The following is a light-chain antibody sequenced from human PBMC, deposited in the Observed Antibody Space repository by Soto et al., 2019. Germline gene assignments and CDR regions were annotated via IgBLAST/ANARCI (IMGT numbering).Light chain of an antibody. V-gene: IGKV3-20*01. J-gene: IGKJ1*01. Sequence: EIVLTQSPGTLSLSPGERATLSCRASQSVADNYLAWYQQKPGLAPRLLIYAASRRATGIPDTFSGSGSGTDFTLTITRLEPEDFALYYCQQYGHSPRTFGQGTKVEIK. CDR3: QQYGHSPRT. CDR1: QSVADNY. CDR2: AAS.